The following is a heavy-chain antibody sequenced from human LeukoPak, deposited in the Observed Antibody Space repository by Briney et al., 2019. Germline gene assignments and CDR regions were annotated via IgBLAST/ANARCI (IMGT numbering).Heavy chain of an antibody. CDR2: INPNGGGT. V-gene: IGHV1-2*02. D-gene: IGHD4-11*01. CDR1: GYTFTAYY. CDR3: ARDGDADSNNAFDI. J-gene: IGHJ3*02. Sequence: ASVKVSCKASGYTFTAYYIHWVRLAPGQGLEWMGWINPNGGGTNYAQKFQGRVTMTRDTSITTVYMELSRLRSDDTAVYYCARDGDADSNNAFDIWGKGKKLTVSS.